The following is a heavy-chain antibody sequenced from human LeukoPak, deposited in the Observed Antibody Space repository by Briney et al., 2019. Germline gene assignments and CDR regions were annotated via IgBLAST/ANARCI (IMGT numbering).Heavy chain of an antibody. CDR1: GGSFSGYY. D-gene: IGHD3-16*02. Sequence: PSETLSLTYAVYGGSFSGYYWSWIRQPPGKGLEWIGEINHSGSTNYNPSLKSRVTISVDTSKNQFSLKLSSVTAAGTAVYYCARGKSQYDYVWGSYRNPDRYFDYWGQGTLVTVSS. CDR2: INHSGST. CDR3: ARGKSQYDYVWGSYRNPDRYFDY. V-gene: IGHV4-34*01. J-gene: IGHJ4*02.